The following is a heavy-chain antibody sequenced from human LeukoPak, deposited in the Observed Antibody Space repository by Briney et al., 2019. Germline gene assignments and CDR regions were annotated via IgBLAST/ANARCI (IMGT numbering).Heavy chain of an antibody. CDR1: GFTLSSYA. Sequence: GGSLRLSCAASGFTLSSYAMSWVRQAPGKGLEWVSVISGSGGSTYYADSVKGRFTISRDNSKNTPYVQMNSLRVEVTAVYYCAKGPQVGSGYHPDYWGQGTLVTVSS. CDR3: AKGPQVGSGYHPDY. V-gene: IGHV3-23*01. J-gene: IGHJ4*02. D-gene: IGHD3-22*01. CDR2: ISGSGGST.